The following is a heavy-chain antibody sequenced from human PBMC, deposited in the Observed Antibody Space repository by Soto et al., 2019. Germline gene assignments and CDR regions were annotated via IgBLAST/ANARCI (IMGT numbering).Heavy chain of an antibody. CDR3: ARITMVRGVIIYFDY. Sequence: SGPTLVNPTQTLTLTCTFSGFSLSTSGMCVSWIRQPPGKALEWLALIDWDDDKYYSTSLKTRLTISKDTSKNQVVLTMTNMDPVDTATFYCARITMVRGVIIYFDYWGQGTLFTVS. D-gene: IGHD3-10*01. J-gene: IGHJ4*02. CDR1: GFSLSTSGMC. V-gene: IGHV2-70*01. CDR2: IDWDDDK.